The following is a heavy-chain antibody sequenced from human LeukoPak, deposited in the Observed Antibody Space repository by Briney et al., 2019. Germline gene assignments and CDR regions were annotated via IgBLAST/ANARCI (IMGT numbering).Heavy chain of an antibody. J-gene: IGHJ4*02. V-gene: IGHV3-30*02. CDR2: IRYDESNT. CDR3: AKDRHNWNPDQFEY. Sequence: GGSLRLSCAASGFIFSSYGMNWVRQAPGKGLEWVAFIRYDESNTFYADSVKGRFTISRDNSRKMLYLQMNSLRAEDTSVYYCAKDRHNWNPDQFEYWGQGTLVTVSS. D-gene: IGHD1-20*01. CDR1: GFIFSSYG.